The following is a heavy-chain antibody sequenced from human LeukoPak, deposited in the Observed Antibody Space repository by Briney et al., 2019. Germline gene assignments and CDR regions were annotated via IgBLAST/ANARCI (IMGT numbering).Heavy chain of an antibody. CDR2: INPNSGDT. J-gene: IGHJ6*03. CDR1: GYTFTGYY. CDR3: ARVNYWGSDYYSYMDV. Sequence: ASVKVSCKASGYTFTGYYMHWVRQAPGQGLEWMGWINPNSGDTNYAQRFQGRVTMTRDTSISTAYMELSRLRSDDTAVYYCARVNYWGSDYYSYMDVWGKGTTVTVSS. V-gene: IGHV1-2*02. D-gene: IGHD7-27*01.